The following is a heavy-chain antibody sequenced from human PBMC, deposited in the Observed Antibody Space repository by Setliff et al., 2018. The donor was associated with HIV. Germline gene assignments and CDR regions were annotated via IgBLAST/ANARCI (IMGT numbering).Heavy chain of an antibody. CDR3: ARGFLRSRRRWFDP. V-gene: IGHV4-39*07. CDR1: GESISSKNYY. J-gene: IGHJ5*02. D-gene: IGHD4-17*01. Sequence: SETLSLTCIVSGESISSKNYYWGWIRQPPGKGLEWIGSINYSGSTYYNPSLKSRVTISVDASKNQFSLRLSSVTAADTAVYYCARGFLRSRRRWFDPWGQGTLVTVSS. CDR2: INYSGST.